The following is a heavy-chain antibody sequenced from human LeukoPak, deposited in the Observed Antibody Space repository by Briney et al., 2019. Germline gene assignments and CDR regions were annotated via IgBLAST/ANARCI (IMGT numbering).Heavy chain of an antibody. CDR3: ARAGHGDYVLGLHFDY. CDR1: GFTFSIYW. CDR2: INSDGSST. Sequence: GGSLRLSCAASGFTFSIYWMHWVRQAPGKGLVWVSRINSDGSSTSYADSVKGRFTISRDNAKNTLYLQMNSLRAEDTAVYYCARAGHGDYVLGLHFDYWGQGTLVTVSS. J-gene: IGHJ4*02. V-gene: IGHV3-74*01. D-gene: IGHD4-17*01.